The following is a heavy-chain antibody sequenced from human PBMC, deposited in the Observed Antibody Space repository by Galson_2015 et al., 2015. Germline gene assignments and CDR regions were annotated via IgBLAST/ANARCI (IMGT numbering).Heavy chain of an antibody. D-gene: IGHD2/OR15-2a*01. Sequence: SLRLSCAASGFTFSSYAMGWVRQAPGKGLEWVSGITGSGGSTYYADPVKGRFTISRDNSKNTLYLQMNSLRAEDTAVYFCAKDRGVTSFEYFDYWGQGTLVTVSS. V-gene: IGHV3-23*01. CDR3: AKDRGVTSFEYFDY. CDR1: GFTFSSYA. CDR2: ITGSGGST. J-gene: IGHJ4*02.